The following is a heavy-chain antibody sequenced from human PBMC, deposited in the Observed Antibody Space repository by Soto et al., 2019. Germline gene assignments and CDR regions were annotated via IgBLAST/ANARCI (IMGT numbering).Heavy chain of an antibody. CDR3: ALGSDYLFDP. J-gene: IGHJ5*02. CDR2: IIPMSGRT. Sequence: QIQLVQSGAEVKKPGSSVKVSCKASGGTFSTYAISWVRQAPGQGLEWMGGIIPMSGRTTYAQTFQDRVTITADKSTTTAYMELSSLRSEDTAVYYCALGSDYLFDPWGRGTLVTVSS. D-gene: IGHD4-17*01. V-gene: IGHV1-69*06. CDR1: GGTFSTYA.